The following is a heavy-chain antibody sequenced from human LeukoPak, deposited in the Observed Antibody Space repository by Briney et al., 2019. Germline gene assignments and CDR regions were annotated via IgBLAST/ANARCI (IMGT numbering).Heavy chain of an antibody. Sequence: GGSLRLSCAASGFTFISYWMSWVRQAPGKGLEGVANIKQDGSEKYYVDSVKGRFTISRDNAKNTVYLQMNSLRAEDTAVYYCARDYVSGSFGPWGQGTLVTVSS. CDR3: ARDYVSGSFGP. CDR2: IKQDGSEK. V-gene: IGHV3-7*01. CDR1: GFTFISYW. D-gene: IGHD3-10*01. J-gene: IGHJ5*02.